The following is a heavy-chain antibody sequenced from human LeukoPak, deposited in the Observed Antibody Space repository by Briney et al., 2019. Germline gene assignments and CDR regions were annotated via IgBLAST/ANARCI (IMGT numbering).Heavy chain of an antibody. V-gene: IGHV4-39*01. Sequence: SETLSLTCTVSGGSISSSSYYWGWIRQPPGKGLEWIGSIYYSGSTYYNPSLKSRVTISVDTSKNQFSLKLSSVTAADTAVYCCASLGDYYGSGSYYVTWGQGTLVTVSS. CDR3: ASLGDYYGSGSYYVT. D-gene: IGHD3-10*01. CDR2: IYYSGST. CDR1: GGSISSSSYY. J-gene: IGHJ5*02.